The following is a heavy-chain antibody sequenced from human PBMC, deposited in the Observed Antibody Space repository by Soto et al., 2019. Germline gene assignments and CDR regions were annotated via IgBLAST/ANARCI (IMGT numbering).Heavy chain of an antibody. CDR2: ISGSGGST. D-gene: IGHD1-7*01. CDR1: GFTFSSYA. CDR3: AKDWRYVYNWNYEYYSPPSSYGMDV. Sequence: PGGSLRLSCAASGFTFSSYAMSWVRQAPGKGLEWVSAISGSGGSTYYADSVKGRFTISRDNSKNTLYLQMNSLRAEDTAVYYCAKDWRYVYNWNYEYYSPPSSYGMDVWGQGTTVTVSS. V-gene: IGHV3-23*01. J-gene: IGHJ6*02.